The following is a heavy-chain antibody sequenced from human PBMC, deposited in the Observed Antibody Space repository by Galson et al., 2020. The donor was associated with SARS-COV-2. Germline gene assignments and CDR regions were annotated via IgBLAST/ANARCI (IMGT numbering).Heavy chain of an antibody. CDR2: IYYSGNT. V-gene: IGHV4-59*08. J-gene: IGHJ4*02. Sequence: SETLSLTCIVSGGSTKDYYWSWIRKPPGRGLEWIGYIYYSGNTKYNPSLMNRVTISIDTSKHQFSLKLTSVTAADTAVYYCARLNYYGNNLYFPLWGQGTLVTVSS. CDR3: ARLNYYGNNLYFPL. CDR1: GGSTKDYY. D-gene: IGHD2-8*01.